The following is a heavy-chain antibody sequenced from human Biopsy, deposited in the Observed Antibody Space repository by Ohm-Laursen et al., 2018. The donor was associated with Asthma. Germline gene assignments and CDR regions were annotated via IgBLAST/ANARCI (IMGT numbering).Heavy chain of an antibody. J-gene: IGHJ4*02. CDR3: ARKAGSCISRTCYSLDF. CDR2: INSVFGTT. CDR1: GGTFNTYV. Sequence: GASVKVSCKSLGGTFNTYVIGWVRQAPGQGLEWMGGINSVFGTTTYPQKFRDRVTITADDSTSTVYMELSSLRSEDTAVYYCARKAGSCISRTCYSLDFWGQGTLVTVSS. V-gene: IGHV1-69*13. D-gene: IGHD2-2*01.